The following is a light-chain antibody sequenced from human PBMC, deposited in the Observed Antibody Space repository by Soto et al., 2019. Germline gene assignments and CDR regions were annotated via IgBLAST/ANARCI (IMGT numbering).Light chain of an antibody. J-gene: IGLJ1*01. CDR2: DDS. V-gene: IGLV3-21*04. Sequence: SYELTQPPSVSVAPGKTAKISCGGSNIGSKSGHWYQQKPGQAPVLVIYDDSDRPSGIPERFSGSDSGNTATLTISRVEAGDEADYYCQVWDPSSEPPYVFGPGTKLTVL. CDR1: NIGSKS. CDR3: QVWDPSSEPPYV.